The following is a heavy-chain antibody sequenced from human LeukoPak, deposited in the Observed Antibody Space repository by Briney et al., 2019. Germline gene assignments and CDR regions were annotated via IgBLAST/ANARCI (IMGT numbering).Heavy chain of an antibody. D-gene: IGHD3-3*01. CDR3: ARVATIFGVVTRDDAFDI. Sequence: GGSLRLSCAASGFTFSSYSMNWVRQAPGKGLEWVSSITSSSSYIYYADSVKGRFTISRDNAKNSQYLQMNSLRAEDTAVYYCARVATIFGVVTRDDAFDIWGQGTMVTVSS. J-gene: IGHJ3*02. V-gene: IGHV3-21*01. CDR2: ITSSSSYI. CDR1: GFTFSSYS.